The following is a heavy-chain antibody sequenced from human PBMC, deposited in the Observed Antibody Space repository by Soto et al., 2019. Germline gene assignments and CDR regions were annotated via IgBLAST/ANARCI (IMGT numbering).Heavy chain of an antibody. J-gene: IGHJ4*02. D-gene: IGHD3-10*01. Sequence: EVQLVESGGGLVQPGGSLRLSCAASGFTFSSYWMSWVRQAPGKGLEWVANIKQDGSEKYYVDSVKGRFTISRDNAKKSLYLQMNSLRAEDTAVYYCARLGSYYGSGSHPSYFDYWGQGTLVTVSS. CDR2: IKQDGSEK. V-gene: IGHV3-7*01. CDR1: GFTFSSYW. CDR3: ARLGSYYGSGSHPSYFDY.